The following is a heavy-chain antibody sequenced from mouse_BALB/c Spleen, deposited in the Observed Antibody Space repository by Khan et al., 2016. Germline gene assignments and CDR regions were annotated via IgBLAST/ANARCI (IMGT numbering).Heavy chain of an antibody. Sequence: EVQLVESGGGLVQPKGSLKLSCAASGFTLNTYAMDWVRQAPGKGLEWVARIRTKSNNLSTYYADSVKDRFTISRDDSQSMLYLQMNNLKTEDTAMYYCVRQNLRWYFDVWGAGTTVTVSS. CDR3: VRQNLRWYFDV. CDR2: IRTKSNNLST. CDR1: GFTLNTYA. V-gene: IGHV10-1*02. D-gene: IGHD1-1*01. J-gene: IGHJ1*01.